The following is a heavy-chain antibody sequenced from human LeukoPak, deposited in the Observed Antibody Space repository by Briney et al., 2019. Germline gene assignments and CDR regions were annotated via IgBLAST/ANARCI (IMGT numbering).Heavy chain of an antibody. V-gene: IGHV3-21*01. CDR3: ARGLTSGSSTFDY. CDR2: ISSSSSYI. Sequence: GGSLRLSCAASGFTFSSYSMNWVRQAPGKGLEWVSSISSSSSYIYYADSVKGRFTISRDNAKNSLYLQMNSLRAEDTAVYYCARGLTSGSSTFDYWGQGTLVTVSS. D-gene: IGHD6-6*01. J-gene: IGHJ4*02. CDR1: GFTFSSYS.